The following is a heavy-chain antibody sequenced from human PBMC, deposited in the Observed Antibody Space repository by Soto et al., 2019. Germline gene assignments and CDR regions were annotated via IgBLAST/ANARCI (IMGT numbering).Heavy chain of an antibody. J-gene: IGHJ6*02. CDR1: GGSISSSSYY. D-gene: IGHD4-17*01. CDR2: IYYSGST. Sequence: PSETLSLTCTVSGGSISSSSYYWGWIRQPPGKGLEWIGSIYYSGSTYYNPSLKSRVTISVDTSKNQFSLKLSSVTAADTAVYYCARAIYGYYYYGMDVWGQGTTVTVSS. CDR3: ARAIYGYYYYGMDV. V-gene: IGHV4-39*01.